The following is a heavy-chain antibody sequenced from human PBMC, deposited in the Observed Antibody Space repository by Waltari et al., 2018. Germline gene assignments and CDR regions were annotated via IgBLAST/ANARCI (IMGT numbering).Heavy chain of an antibody. D-gene: IGHD1-1*01. Sequence: QLQLQESGPGLVKPSGTLYLICAVSVDSLSTSDYWSWVRQPPGKGLDWIGQVRGDGKTNYNPSFASRVTMSLDTSTYHFALKLTSATAADTALYYCARDRGRGLYLDTWGQGTLVTVSP. V-gene: IGHV4-4*02. CDR1: VDSLSTSDY. CDR2: VRGDGKT. CDR3: ARDRGRGLYLDT. J-gene: IGHJ4*02.